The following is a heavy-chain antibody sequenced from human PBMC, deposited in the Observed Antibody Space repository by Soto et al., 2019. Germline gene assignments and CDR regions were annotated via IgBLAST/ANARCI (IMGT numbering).Heavy chain of an antibody. CDR2: SYDSGST. J-gene: IGHJ6*02. CDR3: AGGGNTALAYYFCGMDI. Sequence: QVQLQESGPGLVKPSETLSLTCTVSGGSISSYYWSWIRQPPGKGLEWIAYSYDSGSTSYSPSLQSRVAMSVDTAKNQFSLKLSSVTAADTAVYYCAGGGNTALAYYFCGMDIWGQGTTVTVSS. D-gene: IGHD5-18*01. CDR1: GGSISSYY. V-gene: IGHV4-59*01.